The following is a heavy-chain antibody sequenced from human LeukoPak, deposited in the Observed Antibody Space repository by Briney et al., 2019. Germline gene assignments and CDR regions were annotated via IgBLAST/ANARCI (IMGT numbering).Heavy chain of an antibody. CDR3: AKGHYDFWSGLSGYYYGMDV. V-gene: IGHV3-23*01. CDR2: ISGSGGST. Sequence: GSLRLSCAGSGFTFSSYAMSWVRQAPGKGLEWVSAISGSGGSTYYADSVKGRFTISRDNSKNTLYLQMNSLRAEDTAVYYCAKGHYDFWSGLSGYYYGMDVWGQGTTVTVSS. D-gene: IGHD3-3*01. J-gene: IGHJ6*02. CDR1: GFTFSSYA.